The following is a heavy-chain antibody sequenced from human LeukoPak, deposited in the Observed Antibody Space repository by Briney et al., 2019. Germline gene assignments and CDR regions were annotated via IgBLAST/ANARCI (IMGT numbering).Heavy chain of an antibody. D-gene: IGHD3-16*01. J-gene: IGHJ4*02. V-gene: IGHV4-59*01. CDR3: ARDQGGPLDY. Sequence: SETLSLTCTVSGGSISSYYWSWTRRPPGKGLEWIGYIYYSGSTNYNPSLKSRVTISVDSSKNQFSLKLSSVTAADTAVYYCARDQGGPLDYWGQGTLVTVSS. CDR1: GGSISSYY. CDR2: IYYSGST.